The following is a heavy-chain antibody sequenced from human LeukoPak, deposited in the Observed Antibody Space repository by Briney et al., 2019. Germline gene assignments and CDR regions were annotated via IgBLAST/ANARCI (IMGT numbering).Heavy chain of an antibody. Sequence: PGGSLRLSCAASGFTFSSYLMTWVRQAPGKGLEWVANIKPDGSEKFYADSVEGRFTISRDNAKSSVYLQMDSLRAEDTAVYYCARNRGPSYWGQGTLVTVSS. V-gene: IGHV3-7*01. CDR3: ARNRGPSY. J-gene: IGHJ4*02. CDR1: GFTFSSYL. CDR2: IKPDGSEK.